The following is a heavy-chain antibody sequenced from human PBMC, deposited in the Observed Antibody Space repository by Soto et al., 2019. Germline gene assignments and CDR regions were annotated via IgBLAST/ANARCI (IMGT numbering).Heavy chain of an antibody. D-gene: IGHD2-21*02. CDR2: IWYDGSNK. J-gene: IGHJ4*02. CDR3: ARYGGHSLDF. V-gene: IGHV3-33*01. Sequence: QVQLVESGGGVVQPGRSLRLSCAASGFTFSSYGMHWVRQAPGKGLEWVAVIWYDGSNKYYGDTVKGRFTISRENSKNTMYLQMNSLRAEDTAIYHCARYGGHSLDFWGQGTLVTVSS. CDR1: GFTFSSYG.